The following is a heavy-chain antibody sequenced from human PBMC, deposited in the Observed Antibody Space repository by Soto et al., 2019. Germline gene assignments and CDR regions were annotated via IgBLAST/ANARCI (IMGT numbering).Heavy chain of an antibody. CDR3: EISIGYCRSTSGYTGSNWFDP. CDR1: GGPFSSYA. D-gene: IGHD2-2*02. CDR2: IIPIFGTA. J-gene: IGHJ5*02. V-gene: IGHV1-69*06. Sequence: SSVKVSCKASGGPFSSYAISWVRQAPGQGLEWMGGIIPIFGTANYAQKFQGRVTITADKSTSTAYMELSSLRSEDTAVYYCEISIGYCRSTSGYTGSNWFDPWGKGTLVT.